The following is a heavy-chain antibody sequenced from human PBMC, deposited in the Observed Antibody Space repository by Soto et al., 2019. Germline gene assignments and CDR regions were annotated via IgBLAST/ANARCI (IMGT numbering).Heavy chain of an antibody. CDR2: IYYSGST. CDR3: ARATLDPGSGGSRRFDP. V-gene: IGHV4-59*01. Sequence: QVQLQESGPGLVKPSETLSLTCTVSGGSISSYYWSWIRQPPGKGLEWIGYIYYSGSTNYNPSLKSRVTISVXXSXNXSSLKLRSVTAADTAVYYCARATLDPGSGGSRRFDPWGQGTLVTVSS. CDR1: GGSISSYY. D-gene: IGHD2-15*01. J-gene: IGHJ5*02.